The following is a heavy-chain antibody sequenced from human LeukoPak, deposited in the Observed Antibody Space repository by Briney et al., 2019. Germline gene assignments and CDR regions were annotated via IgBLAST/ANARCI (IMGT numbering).Heavy chain of an antibody. CDR2: IYTSGST. Sequence: PSETLSLTCTVSGGSISSGSYYWSWIRQPAGKGLEWIGRIYTSGSTNYNPSLKSRVTISVDTSKNQFSLKLSSVTAADTAVYYCAKGPDDIPDYWGQGTLVTVSS. J-gene: IGHJ4*02. V-gene: IGHV4-61*02. D-gene: IGHD3-9*01. CDR3: AKGPDDIPDY. CDR1: GGSISSGSYY.